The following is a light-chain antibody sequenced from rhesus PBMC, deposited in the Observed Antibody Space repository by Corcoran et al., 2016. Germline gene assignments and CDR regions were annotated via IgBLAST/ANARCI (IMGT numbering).Light chain of an antibody. V-gene: IGLV2-32*02. CDR2: VVN. J-gene: IGLJ3*01. CDR3: SSYGGRDTLVL. CDR1: SGDIGTH. Sequence: QAALTQPRSVSGSPGQSVTIPCTRTSGDIGTHVSWYQQHPDTAPKLMIYVVNKRPSGVSDRFSGSKSGNPASLTISGLQAEDEADYYSSSYGGRDTLVLFGGGTRLTVL.